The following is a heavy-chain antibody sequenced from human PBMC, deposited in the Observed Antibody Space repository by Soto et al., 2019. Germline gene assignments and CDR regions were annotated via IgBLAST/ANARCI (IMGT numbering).Heavy chain of an antibody. CDR1: GGSISSYY. D-gene: IGHD5-18*01. Sequence: SETLSLTCTVSGGSISSYYWSWIRQPPGKGLEWIGYIYYSGSTNYNPSLKSRVTISVDTSKNQFSLKLSSVTAADTAVYYCARAPIQIWLEGRFDPWGQGTLVTVSS. CDR3: ARAPIQIWLEGRFDP. CDR2: IYYSGST. J-gene: IGHJ5*02. V-gene: IGHV4-59*01.